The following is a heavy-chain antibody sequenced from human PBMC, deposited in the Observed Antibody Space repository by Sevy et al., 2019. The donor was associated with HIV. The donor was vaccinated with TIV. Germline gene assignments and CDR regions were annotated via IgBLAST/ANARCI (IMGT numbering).Heavy chain of an antibody. Sequence: GGSLRLSCAVSGFTFRSYWMSWVRQAPGKGLEWVAHIKVDGSEKYNVDSVKGRFTISRDNAKNSLFLQMNSLRVEDTAGYYCARDCSSTSCLWGLDVWGQGTAVTVSS. CDR2: IKVDGSEK. V-gene: IGHV3-7*03. CDR3: ARDCSSTSCLWGLDV. D-gene: IGHD2-2*01. J-gene: IGHJ6*02. CDR1: GFTFRSYW.